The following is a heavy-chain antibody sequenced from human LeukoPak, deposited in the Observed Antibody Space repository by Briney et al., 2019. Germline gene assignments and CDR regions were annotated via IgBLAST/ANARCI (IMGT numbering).Heavy chain of an antibody. CDR2: INPDGSIR. Sequence: GGSLRLSCAAPGPTFSTYLMHWVRQAPGKGLAWVARINPDGSIRTYANSVQGRVTISRDTAKDTLFLQMNSLRAEDTAVYYCAREARVGGALQYWGQGTPVTVSS. J-gene: IGHJ4*02. V-gene: IGHV3-74*03. D-gene: IGHD1-26*01. CDR3: AREARVGGALQY. CDR1: GPTFSTYL.